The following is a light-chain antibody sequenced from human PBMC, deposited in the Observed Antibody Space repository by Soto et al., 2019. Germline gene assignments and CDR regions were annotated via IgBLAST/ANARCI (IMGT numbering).Light chain of an antibody. CDR1: QSVRSY. J-gene: IGKJ5*01. CDR3: QQRSSWPIT. V-gene: IGKV3-11*01. CDR2: DAS. Sequence: EIVLTQSPATLSLSPGERATLSCRASQSVRSYLVWYQQKPGQAPRLLIYDASNRATGIPARFSGSGSGTDFTLTISSLEPEDFAVYYCQQRSSWPITFGQGTRLEIK.